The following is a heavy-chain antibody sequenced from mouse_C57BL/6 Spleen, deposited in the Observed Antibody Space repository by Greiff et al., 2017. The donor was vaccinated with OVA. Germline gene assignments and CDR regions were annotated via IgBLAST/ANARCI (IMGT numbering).Heavy chain of an antibody. J-gene: IGHJ4*01. D-gene: IGHD2-3*01. Sequence: EVQLQQSGPELVKPGASVKISCKASGYTFTDYYMNWVKQSHGKSLEWIGDINPNNGGTSYNQKFKGKATLTVDKSSSTAYMELRSLTSEDSAVYYCARSYYDGYLYAMDYWGQGTSVTVSS. CDR3: ARSYYDGYLYAMDY. V-gene: IGHV1-26*01. CDR1: GYTFTDYY. CDR2: INPNNGGT.